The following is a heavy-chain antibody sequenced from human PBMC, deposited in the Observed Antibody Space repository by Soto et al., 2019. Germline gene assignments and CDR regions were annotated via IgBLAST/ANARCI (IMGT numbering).Heavy chain of an antibody. CDR2: ISSRSYTI. CDR1: GFTFSTYS. D-gene: IGHD6-6*01. J-gene: IGHJ6*02. CDR3: ARGGSSSDNDMDV. Sequence: EVQLLESGGGLVQPGGSLRLSCAASGFTFSTYSMNWVRQAPGKGLEWVSYISSRSYTIYYVDSVKGRFTISRDNAKNSLYLQMNSLREEDTAVYYCARGGSSSDNDMDVWGQGTKVTVSS. V-gene: IGHV3-48*02.